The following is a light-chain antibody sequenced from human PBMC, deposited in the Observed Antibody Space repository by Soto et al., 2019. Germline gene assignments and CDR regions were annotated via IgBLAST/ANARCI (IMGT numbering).Light chain of an antibody. V-gene: IGKV3-15*01. CDR1: QSVSSN. J-gene: IGKJ1*01. CDR3: QQYNNWPPP. Sequence: EIVMTQSPATLSVSPGERATLSCRASQSVSSNLAWYQQKPGQAPRLLIYGASTRATGIPARFSGSGSGTEFTLTISSLQSEDFAVYYRQQYNNWPPPFGQGPKVDIK. CDR2: GAS.